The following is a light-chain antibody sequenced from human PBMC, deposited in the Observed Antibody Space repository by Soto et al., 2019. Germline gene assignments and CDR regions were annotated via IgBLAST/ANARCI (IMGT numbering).Light chain of an antibody. CDR3: LEHSLYPLLT. Sequence: DIRMTQSPSSLSASVGVRVTITCRSSLDIRNDLGWYQQKPGRAPRRLIYAASNLQSGVPSRFSGSGSGTEFTLTINSLQPEDFATYYCLEHSLYPLLTFGGGTKVDIK. CDR1: LDIRND. J-gene: IGKJ4*01. CDR2: AAS. V-gene: IGKV1-17*01.